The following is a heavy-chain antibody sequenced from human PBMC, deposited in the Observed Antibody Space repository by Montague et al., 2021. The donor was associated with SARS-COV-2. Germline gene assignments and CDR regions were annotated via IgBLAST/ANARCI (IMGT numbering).Heavy chain of an antibody. CDR2: ISWNSGSI. D-gene: IGHD5-24*01. CDR3: AKLPSRDGYNLRDY. Sequence: SLRLSWAASGFTFDDYAMHWVRQAPGKGLEWVSGISWNSGSIGYADSVKGRFTISRDNAKNSLYLQMNSLRAEDTALYYCAKLPSRDGYNLRDYWGQGTLVTVSS. V-gene: IGHV3-9*01. J-gene: IGHJ4*02. CDR1: GFTFDDYA.